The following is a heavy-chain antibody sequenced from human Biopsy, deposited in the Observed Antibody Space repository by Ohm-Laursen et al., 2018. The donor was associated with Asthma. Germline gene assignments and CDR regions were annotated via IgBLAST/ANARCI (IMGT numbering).Heavy chain of an antibody. V-gene: IGHV4-59*01. CDR2: IHYSGST. CDR3: AGFCSGGNCPDH. D-gene: IGHD2-15*01. CDR1: GVSIRSYY. Sequence: PSETLSLTWTVSGVSIRSYYWTWIRQPPGKGLEWIGNIHYSGSTYSNPSLKSRVTISVDTSKKQISLRLSSVIAADTAVYYCAGFCSGGNCPDHWGQGTLVTVPS. J-gene: IGHJ4*02.